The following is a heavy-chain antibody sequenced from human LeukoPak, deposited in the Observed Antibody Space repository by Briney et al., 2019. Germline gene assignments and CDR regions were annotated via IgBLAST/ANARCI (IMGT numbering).Heavy chain of an antibody. J-gene: IGHJ6*03. D-gene: IGHD5-24*01. V-gene: IGHV4-59*01. CDR2: LHYSGST. CDR1: GGSISGYY. Sequence: SETLSLTCTVSGGSISGYYWSWIRQPPGKGLEWIGYLHYSGSTNYNPSLKSRVTISVDTSKNQFSLKLSSVTAADTAVYYCARTTEGGYTYNYFYYYYMDVWGKGTTVTISS. CDR3: ARTTEGGYTYNYFYYYYMDV.